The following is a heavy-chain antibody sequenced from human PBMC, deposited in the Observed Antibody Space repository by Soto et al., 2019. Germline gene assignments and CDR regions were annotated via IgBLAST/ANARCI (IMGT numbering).Heavy chain of an antibody. CDR1: GDSVSSNSAA. J-gene: IGHJ6*02. Sequence: SQTLSLTCAISGDSVSSNSAACNWIRQSPSRGLEWLGRTYYRSKWYHDYAVSVKSRITINPDTSKNQFALQLNSVTPVATDVYYCARDFAGASGDGYYLVSYYYYCMDVRGQGSRVTVCS. CDR2: TYYRSKWYH. D-gene: IGHD5-12*01. V-gene: IGHV6-1*01. CDR3: ARDFAGASGDGYYLVSYYYYCMDV.